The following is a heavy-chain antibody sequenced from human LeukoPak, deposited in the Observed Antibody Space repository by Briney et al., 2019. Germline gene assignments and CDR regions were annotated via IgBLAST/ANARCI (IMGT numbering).Heavy chain of an antibody. CDR1: EFILSSYS. V-gene: IGHV3-30*04. J-gene: IGHJ6*03. D-gene: IGHD2-2*01. CDR3: ARGQVCTSSRCGRYYYYNYMDV. CDR2: VSHDGINK. Sequence: PGGSLRLSCTAPEFILSSYSMHWVRQSPGKGLEWVTVVSHDGINKYYADSVKGRFTISRDNSNNTLYLQMNILRPEDTAVYFCARGQVCTSSRCGRYYYYNYMDVWGKGTSVTVSS.